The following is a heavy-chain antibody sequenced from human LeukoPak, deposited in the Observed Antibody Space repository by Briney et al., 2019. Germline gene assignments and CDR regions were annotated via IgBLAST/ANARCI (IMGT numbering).Heavy chain of an antibody. CDR2: IYSGGST. CDR1: GFTVSSNY. J-gene: IGHJ4*02. Sequence: GGSLRLSCAASGFTVSSNYMSWVRQAPGKGLEWVSAIYSGGSTYYADSVKGRFTISRDNSKNTLYLQMNSLRAEDTAVYYCARAGRFGDPFDYWGQGTLVTVSS. V-gene: IGHV3-53*01. CDR3: ARAGRFGDPFDY. D-gene: IGHD3-10*01.